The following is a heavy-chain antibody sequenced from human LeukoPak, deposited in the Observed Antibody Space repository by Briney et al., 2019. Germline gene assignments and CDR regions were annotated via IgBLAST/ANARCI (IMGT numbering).Heavy chain of an antibody. D-gene: IGHD3-3*01. V-gene: IGHV4-4*07. CDR1: GGSISSYY. Sequence: SETLSLTCTVSGGSISSYYWSWIRQPAGKGLEWIGRIYTSGSTNYSPSLKSRVTMSVDTSKNQFSLKLSSVTAADTAVYYCARGDFWSGSYLYDYWGQGTLVTVSS. CDR2: IYTSGST. J-gene: IGHJ4*02. CDR3: ARGDFWSGSYLYDY.